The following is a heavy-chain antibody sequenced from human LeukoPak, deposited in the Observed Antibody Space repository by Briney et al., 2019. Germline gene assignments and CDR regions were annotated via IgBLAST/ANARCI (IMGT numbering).Heavy chain of an antibody. Sequence: GGSLRLSCAASGFTFSSYAMTWVRQAPSKGLQWVSTIRATAGTTYYTDSVKGRFTISRDNSKNTVFLQMNSLRAEDTAVYYCAKGGYTSHYDYWGQGILVTVSS. CDR1: GFTFSSYA. CDR2: IRATAGTT. CDR3: AKGGYTSHYDY. D-gene: IGHD5-12*01. J-gene: IGHJ4*02. V-gene: IGHV3-23*01.